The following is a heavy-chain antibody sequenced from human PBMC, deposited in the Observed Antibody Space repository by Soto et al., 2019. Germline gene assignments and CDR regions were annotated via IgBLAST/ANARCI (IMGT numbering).Heavy chain of an antibody. CDR3: ARRYYDFWSGYDYSDY. CDR2: IFSNDEK. J-gene: IGHJ4*02. D-gene: IGHD3-3*01. Sequence: GSGPTLVNPTETLTLTCTVSGFSLSNARMGVSWIRQPPGKALEWLAHIFSNDEKSYSTSLKSRLTISKDTSKSQVVLTMTNMDPVDTATYYCARRYYDFWSGYDYSDYWGQGTLVTVSS. CDR1: GFSLSNARMG. V-gene: IGHV2-26*01.